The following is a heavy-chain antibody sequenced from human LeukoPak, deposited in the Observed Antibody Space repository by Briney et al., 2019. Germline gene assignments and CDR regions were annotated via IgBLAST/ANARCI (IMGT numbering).Heavy chain of an antibody. CDR1: GFTFSSYV. V-gene: IGHV3-23*01. CDR3: AKSGYCSGGSCYGSRDYGMDV. D-gene: IGHD2-15*01. CDR2: ISGSGGST. J-gene: IGHJ6*02. Sequence: GGSLRLSCAASGFTFSSYVMSWVRQAPGKGLEWVSAISGSGGSTYYADSVKGRFTISRDNSKNTLYLQMNSLRAEDTAVYYCAKSGYCSGGSCYGSRDYGMDVWGQGTAVTVSS.